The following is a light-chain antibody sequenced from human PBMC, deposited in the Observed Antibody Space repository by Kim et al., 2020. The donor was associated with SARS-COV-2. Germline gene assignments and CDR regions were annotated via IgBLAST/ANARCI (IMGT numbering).Light chain of an antibody. CDR2: GKS. V-gene: IGLV3-19*01. Sequence: SSELTQDPAVPVALGQTVRITCQGNSLISHYASWYQQKPGGAPVLVLYGKSDRPSGIPDRFSGSKSGDTASLTISGAQAEDEADYYCHSRGSSGDHMVFGGGTQLTVL. CDR1: SLISHY. J-gene: IGLJ3*02. CDR3: HSRGSSGDHMV.